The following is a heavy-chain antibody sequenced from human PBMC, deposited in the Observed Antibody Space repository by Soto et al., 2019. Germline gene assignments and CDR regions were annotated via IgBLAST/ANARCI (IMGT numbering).Heavy chain of an antibody. J-gene: IGHJ4*02. CDR3: ARDRGRELMSFDH. V-gene: IGHV1-69*01. Sequence: RFQGRVTITVDEITSTASMELSSLRSEDTAVYYCARDRGRELMSFDHWGQGTLVTVSS. D-gene: IGHD3-10*01.